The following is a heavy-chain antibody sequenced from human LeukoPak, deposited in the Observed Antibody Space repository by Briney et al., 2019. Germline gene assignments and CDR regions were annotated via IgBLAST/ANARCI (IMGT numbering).Heavy chain of an antibody. CDR3: AKWGCSGGSFYPFDY. J-gene: IGHJ4*02. V-gene: IGHV3-23*01. Sequence: GGSLRLSCAASGFTFSSYAMGWVRQAPGKGLEWVSAISGTGNRTYYADSVKGRFTISRDNSKNTLYLQMNSLRAEDTAVYYCAKWGCSGGSFYPFDYWGQGTLVTVSS. CDR1: GFTFSSYA. D-gene: IGHD2-15*01. CDR2: ISGTGNRT.